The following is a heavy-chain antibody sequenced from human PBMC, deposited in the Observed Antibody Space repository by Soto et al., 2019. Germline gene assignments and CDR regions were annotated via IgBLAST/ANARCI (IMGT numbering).Heavy chain of an antibody. CDR1: GYTFTSYA. CDR3: ARDLAVGLVDY. J-gene: IGHJ4*02. Sequence: ASVKVSCKASGYTFTSYAMHWVRQAPGQRLEWMGWINAYNGNTNYAQKLQGRVTMTTDTSTSTAYMELRSLRSDDTAVYYCARDLAVGLVDYWGQGTLVTVSS. V-gene: IGHV1-18*01. D-gene: IGHD6-19*01. CDR2: INAYNGNT.